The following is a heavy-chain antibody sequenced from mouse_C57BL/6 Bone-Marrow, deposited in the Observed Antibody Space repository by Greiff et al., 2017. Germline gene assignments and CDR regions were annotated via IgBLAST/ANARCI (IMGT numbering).Heavy chain of an antibody. V-gene: IGHV5-6*01. CDR1: GFTFSSYG. D-gene: IGHD1-1*01. CDR2: ISSGGSYT. CDR3: ARLTTVVDAMDY. Sequence: EVQLVESGGDLVKPGGSLKLSCAASGFTFSSYGMSWVRQTPDKRLEWVATISSGGSYTYYPDSVKGRFTISRDNAKNTLYLHMSSLKSEDTAMYYCARLTTVVDAMDYWGQGTSVTVSS. J-gene: IGHJ4*01.